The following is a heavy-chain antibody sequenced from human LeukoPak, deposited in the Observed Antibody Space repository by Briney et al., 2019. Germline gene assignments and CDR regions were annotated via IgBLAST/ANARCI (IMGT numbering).Heavy chain of an antibody. V-gene: IGHV1-3*01. Sequence: GASVKVSCKASGYTFTSYAMHWVRQAPGQRLEWMGWINAGNGNTKYSQKFQGRVTITRDTSASTAYMELSSLRSEDTAVYYCARAGGAAAGPIGYWGQGTLVTVSS. D-gene: IGHD6-13*01. J-gene: IGHJ4*02. CDR1: GYTFTSYA. CDR2: INAGNGNT. CDR3: ARAGGAAAGPIGY.